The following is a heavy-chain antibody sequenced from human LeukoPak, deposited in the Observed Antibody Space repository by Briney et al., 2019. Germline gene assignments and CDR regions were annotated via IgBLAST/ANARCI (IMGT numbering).Heavy chain of an antibody. Sequence: ASVKVSCKASGYTFTDYYTHWVRQAPGQGLEWMGWINPNSGSANYAQKLQGRCKITADKSTRTAYMELSSLRSEDTAVYYCAREQPREEMATLDNDYWGQGTLVTVSS. V-gene: IGHV1-2*02. D-gene: IGHD5-24*01. CDR1: GYTFTDYY. J-gene: IGHJ4*02. CDR3: AREQPREEMATLDNDY. CDR2: INPNSGSA.